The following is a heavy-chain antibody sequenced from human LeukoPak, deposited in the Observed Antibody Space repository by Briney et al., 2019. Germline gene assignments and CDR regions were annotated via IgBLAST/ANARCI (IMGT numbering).Heavy chain of an antibody. V-gene: IGHV4-59*01. CDR2: IYYSGST. Sequence: PSETLSLTCTVSGGSISSYYWSWIRQPPGKGLEWIGYIYYSGSTNYNPSLKSRVTISVDTSKNQFSLKLSSVTAADTAVYYCARAEYQPLYGMDVWGKGTTVTVSS. D-gene: IGHD2-2*01. J-gene: IGHJ6*04. CDR1: GGSISSYY. CDR3: ARAEYQPLYGMDV.